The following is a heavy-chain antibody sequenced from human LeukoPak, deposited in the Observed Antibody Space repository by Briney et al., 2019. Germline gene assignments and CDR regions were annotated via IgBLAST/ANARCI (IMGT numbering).Heavy chain of an antibody. Sequence: SETLSLTCTVSGDSIDSYYWGWIRQPPGEGLQWIGYVFYSGPTNYDASLKSRVAISVDRSKNQFSLKLTSVSAADTAVYYCAGRSARYFDSWGQGTPVTVSS. J-gene: IGHJ4*02. CDR3: AGRSARYFDS. CDR1: GDSIDSYY. D-gene: IGHD1-26*01. V-gene: IGHV4-59*01. CDR2: VFYSGPT.